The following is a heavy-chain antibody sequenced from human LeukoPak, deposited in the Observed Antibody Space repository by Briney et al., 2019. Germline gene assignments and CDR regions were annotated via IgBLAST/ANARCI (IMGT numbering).Heavy chain of an antibody. Sequence: GESLRLSCAASGFTFSSYAMSWVRQAPGKGLEWVSGISTSGGSSYYADSVKGRLTISRDNHRNTLYMQMNSLRAADTAVYYCAIMHPYYDGSGYWVQWGQGTLVTVSS. CDR3: AIMHPYYDGSGYWVQ. CDR1: GFTFSSYA. D-gene: IGHD3-22*01. CDR2: ISTSGGSS. V-gene: IGHV3-23*01. J-gene: IGHJ4*02.